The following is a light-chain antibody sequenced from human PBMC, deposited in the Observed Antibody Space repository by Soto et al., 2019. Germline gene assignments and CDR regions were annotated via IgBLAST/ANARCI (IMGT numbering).Light chain of an antibody. V-gene: IGKV3-20*01. CDR3: QQYAESPLT. Sequence: EIVLTQSPGTLSLSPGERATLSCRASQSVSSSYLAWYQQKPGQAPRLLIYDASSRATGIPDRFSGSGSGTDFTLTVTRLEPEDFAVYYCQQYAESPLTFGGGTKVDIK. CDR1: QSVSSSY. J-gene: IGKJ4*01. CDR2: DAS.